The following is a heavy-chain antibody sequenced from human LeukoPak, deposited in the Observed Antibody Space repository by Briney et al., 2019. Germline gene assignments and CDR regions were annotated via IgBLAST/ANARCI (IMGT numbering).Heavy chain of an antibody. CDR3: AKEYRYSGGYSPNYYYYGMDV. Sequence: PGGSLRLSCAASGFTFSSYGMHWVRQAPGKGLEWVAVISYDGSNKYYADSVKGRFTISRDNSKNTLYLQMNSLRAEDTAVYYCAKEYRYSGGYSPNYYYYGMDVWGQGTTVTVSS. CDR1: GFTFSSYG. V-gene: IGHV3-30*18. D-gene: IGHD1-26*01. CDR2: ISYDGSNK. J-gene: IGHJ6*02.